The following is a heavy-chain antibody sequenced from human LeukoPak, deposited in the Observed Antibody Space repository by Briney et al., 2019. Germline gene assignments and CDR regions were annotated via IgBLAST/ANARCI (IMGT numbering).Heavy chain of an antibody. D-gene: IGHD6-6*01. J-gene: IGHJ3*02. Sequence: PGGSLRLSCAASGFTFSSYGMHWVRQAPGKGLEWVAFIRYDGSNKYYADSVKGRFTISRDNSKNTLYLQMNSLRAEDTAVYYCAKDFEYSSSGRAFDIWGQGTMVTVSS. CDR2: IRYDGSNK. CDR3: AKDFEYSSSGRAFDI. CDR1: GFTFSSYG. V-gene: IGHV3-30*02.